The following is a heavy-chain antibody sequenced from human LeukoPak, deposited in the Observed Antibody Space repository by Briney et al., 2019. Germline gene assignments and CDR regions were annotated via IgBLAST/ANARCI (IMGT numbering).Heavy chain of an antibody. D-gene: IGHD1-14*01. CDR3: ARGVEPLAANTLAY. CDR2: LYSDGNT. CDR1: WFTALTNH. J-gene: IGHJ4*02. V-gene: IGHV3-53*01. Sequence: PGGALRLPCAASWFTALTNHMTWVRPAPGEGREWGFVLYSDGNTKYADSVQGRFTISRDNSKNTLYLEMNSLSPDDTAVYYCARGVEPLAANTLAYWGQGTLVTVSS.